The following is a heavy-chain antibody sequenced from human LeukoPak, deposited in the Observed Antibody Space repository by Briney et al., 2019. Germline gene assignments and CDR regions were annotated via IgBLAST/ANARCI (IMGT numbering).Heavy chain of an antibody. Sequence: GASVKVSCKASGGTFSSYAISWVRQAPGQGLEWMGGIIPIFGTANYAQKFQGRVTITTDESTSTAYMELSSLRSEDTAVYYCAELLGYCSSTSCHAPWGQGTLVTVSS. J-gene: IGHJ5*02. CDR3: AELLGYCSSTSCHAP. V-gene: IGHV1-69*05. D-gene: IGHD2-2*01. CDR1: GGTFSSYA. CDR2: IIPIFGTA.